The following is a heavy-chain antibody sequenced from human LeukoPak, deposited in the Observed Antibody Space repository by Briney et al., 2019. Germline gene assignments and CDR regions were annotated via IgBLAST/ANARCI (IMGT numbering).Heavy chain of an antibody. CDR2: IYTSGST. D-gene: IGHD3-22*01. CDR3: ARGLPYDSSGYGFDY. V-gene: IGHV4-4*07. J-gene: IGHJ4*02. CDR1: GGSISSYY. Sequence: PSETLSLTCTVSGGSISSYYWSWIRQPAGKGLEWIGRIYTSGSTNYNPSLKSRVTMSVDTSKNQFSLKLSSVAAADTAVYYCARGLPYDSSGYGFDYWGQGTLVTVSS.